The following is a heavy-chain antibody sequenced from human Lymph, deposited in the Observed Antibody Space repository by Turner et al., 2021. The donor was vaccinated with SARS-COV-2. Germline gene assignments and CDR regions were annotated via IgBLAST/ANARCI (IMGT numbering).Heavy chain of an antibody. V-gene: IGHV3-23*01. Sequence: EVQLLESAGGLVQPGGSLWLSCVASGFTFSSYAMSWVPQASGKGLEWVAGISGSGGSTYYADSGKGRFTISRDNAKNTLYLQMNSLRAEDTAVYYCAKNEMAMIVVVITLFDYWGQGTLVTVSS. CDR3: AKNEMAMIVVVITLFDY. D-gene: IGHD3-22*01. CDR1: GFTFSSYA. J-gene: IGHJ4*02. CDR2: ISGSGGST.